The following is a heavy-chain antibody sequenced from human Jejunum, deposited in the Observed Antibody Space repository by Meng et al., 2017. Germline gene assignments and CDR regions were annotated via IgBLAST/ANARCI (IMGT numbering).Heavy chain of an antibody. CDR2: ICSSSSST. V-gene: IGHV3-23*01. CDR1: GFTFSNYA. D-gene: IGHD6-13*01. J-gene: IGHJ5*01. CDR3: MKADPGYSSSWSRTGFDS. Sequence: GESLKISCVASGFTFSNYAMIWVRQAPGKGLEWVTVICSSSSSTFHADSVWGRFTISRHNSFNLVYWHMNSLRDGETAIYYCMKADPGYSSSWSRTGFDSWGQGTLVTVSS.